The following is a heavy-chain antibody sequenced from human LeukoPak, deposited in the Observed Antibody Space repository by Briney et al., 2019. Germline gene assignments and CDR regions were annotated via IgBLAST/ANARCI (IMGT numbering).Heavy chain of an antibody. CDR2: ISSSSSYI. V-gene: IGHV3-21*01. Sequence: AGGSLRLSCAASGFTFSSYSMNWVRQAPGKGLEWVSSISSSSSYIYYADSVKGRFTISRDNAKNSLYLQMSSLRAEDTAVYYCARDPEYYYYGMDVWGQGTTVTVSS. J-gene: IGHJ6*02. CDR1: GFTFSSYS. CDR3: ARDPEYYYYGMDV.